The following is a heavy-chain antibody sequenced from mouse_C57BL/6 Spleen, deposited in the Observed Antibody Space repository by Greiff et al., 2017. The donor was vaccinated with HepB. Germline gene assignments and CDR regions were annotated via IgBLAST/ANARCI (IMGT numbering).Heavy chain of an antibody. CDR3: AREGIYYGNYGWFAY. D-gene: IGHD2-1*01. CDR2: IYPRSGNT. J-gene: IGHJ3*01. CDR1: GYTFTSYG. Sequence: VQLQQSGAELARPGASVKLSCKASGYTFTSYGISWVKQRTGQGLEWIGEIYPRSGNTYYNEKFKGKATLTADKSSSTAYMELRSLTSEDSAVYFCAREGIYYGNYGWFAYWGQGTLVTVSA. V-gene: IGHV1-81*01.